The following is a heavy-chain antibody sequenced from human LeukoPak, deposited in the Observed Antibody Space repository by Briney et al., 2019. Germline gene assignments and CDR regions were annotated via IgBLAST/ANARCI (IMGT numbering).Heavy chain of an antibody. CDR1: GGSISSSSYY. CDR3: AREELELLIFDY. D-gene: IGHD1-26*01. J-gene: IGHJ4*02. CDR2: VYTSRT. V-gene: IGHV4-61*02. Sequence: SETLSLTCTVSGGSISSSSYYWGWIRQPAGKGLEWIGRVYTSRTNYNPSLKSRVTMSVDTCKNQFSLKLTSVTAADTAVYYCAREELELLIFDYWGQGTLVTLS.